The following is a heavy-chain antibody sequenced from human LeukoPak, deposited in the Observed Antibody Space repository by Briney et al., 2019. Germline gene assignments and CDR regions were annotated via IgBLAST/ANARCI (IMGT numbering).Heavy chain of an antibody. J-gene: IGHJ6*03. CDR3: ARDKKGRITIFTMDV. Sequence: GGSLRLSCAASGFSFGSYGMHWVRQAPGQGLQWVAFISFNGNSKYYVDSVKGRFTISRDNFNNKVDLQMNSLRGGDTAVYYCARDKKGRITIFTMDVWGKGTTVTVSS. V-gene: IGHV3-30*02. CDR2: ISFNGNSK. CDR1: GFSFGSYG. D-gene: IGHD3-9*01.